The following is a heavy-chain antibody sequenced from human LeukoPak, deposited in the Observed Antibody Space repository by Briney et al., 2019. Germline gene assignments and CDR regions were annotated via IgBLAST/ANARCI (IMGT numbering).Heavy chain of an antibody. CDR3: ARDFTVVRGVIIRPYFFDH. D-gene: IGHD3-10*01. CDR1: GFTFSSYS. J-gene: IGHJ4*02. Sequence: GGSLRLSCAASGFTFSSYSMNWVRQAPGKGLEWVSSISSSSSYIYYADSVKGRFTISRDNAKNSLYLQMNSLRADDTAVYYCARDFTVVRGVIIRPYFFDHWGQGTPVTVSA. CDR2: ISSSSSYI. V-gene: IGHV3-21*01.